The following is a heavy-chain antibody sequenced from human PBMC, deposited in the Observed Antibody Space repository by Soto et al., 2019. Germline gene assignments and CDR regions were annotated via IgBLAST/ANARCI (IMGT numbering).Heavy chain of an antibody. D-gene: IGHD3-3*01. CDR1: GCSISSYY. J-gene: IGHJ4*02. V-gene: IGHV4-59*01. Sequence: SETLALTCTVSGCSISSYYWSWIRQPPGKGLEWIGYIYYSGSTNYNPSLKSRVTISVDTSKNQFSLKLSSVTAADTAVYYCARLRFLEWLLYPGPFDYWGQGTLVTVSS. CDR2: IYYSGST. CDR3: ARLRFLEWLLYPGPFDY.